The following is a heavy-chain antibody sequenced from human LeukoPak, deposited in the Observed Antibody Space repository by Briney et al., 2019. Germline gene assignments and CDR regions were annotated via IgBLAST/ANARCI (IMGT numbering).Heavy chain of an antibody. D-gene: IGHD1-26*01. CDR3: ARDIREVGESHYFDY. CDR1: GFSITTYY. Sequence: KPSETLSLTCTVSGFSITTYYWSWIRQSPGNGLEWIGQIHSSGSTTYNPSLKSRVTISVGTSKNQFSLHLSSVTAADTAVYYCARDIREVGESHYFDYWGQGTLVTVTS. CDR2: IHSSGST. J-gene: IGHJ4*02. V-gene: IGHV4-59*01.